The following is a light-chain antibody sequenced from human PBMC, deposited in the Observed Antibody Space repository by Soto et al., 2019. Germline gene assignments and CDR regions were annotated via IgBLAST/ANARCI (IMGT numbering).Light chain of an antibody. CDR3: QQTHSFPYT. V-gene: IGKV1-12*01. Sequence: DIQMTQSPSSVSASVGDRVTNTCRASQGISSWLGWYQQKPGKAPKLLIYAASSLQSGVPSRFSGIGSGTDFTLTISSLQPEDFATYYCQQTHSFPYTFGQGTKLEIK. CDR2: AAS. J-gene: IGKJ2*01. CDR1: QGISSW.